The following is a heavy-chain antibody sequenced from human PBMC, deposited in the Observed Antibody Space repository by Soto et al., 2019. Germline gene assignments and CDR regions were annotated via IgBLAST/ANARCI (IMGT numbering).Heavy chain of an antibody. CDR2: IYYRGST. V-gene: IGHV4-39*01. CDR1: GGSISISSYY. Sequence: SETLSLTCTVSGGSISISSYYWGWIRQPPGKGLEWIGSIYYRGSTYYNPSLKTRVTISVDKSKNQFSLKLNSVTAADSAVYFCGRLEGLATISYYFDFWGQGALVTVSS. CDR3: GRLEGLATISYYFDF. J-gene: IGHJ4*02. D-gene: IGHD3-9*01.